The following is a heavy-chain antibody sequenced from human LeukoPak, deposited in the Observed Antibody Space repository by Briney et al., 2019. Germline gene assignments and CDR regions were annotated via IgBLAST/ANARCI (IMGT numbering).Heavy chain of an antibody. J-gene: IGHJ6*02. D-gene: IGHD5-18*01. CDR2: IIPIFGTA. Sequence: ASVKVSCKASGGTFSSYAISWVRQAPGQGLEWMGGIIPIFGTANYAQKLQGRVTITADESTSTAYMELSSLRSEDTAVYYCASGGYSYGLARSIYYGMDVWGQGTTVTVSS. CDR3: ASGGYSYGLARSIYYGMDV. CDR1: GGTFSSYA. V-gene: IGHV1-69*13.